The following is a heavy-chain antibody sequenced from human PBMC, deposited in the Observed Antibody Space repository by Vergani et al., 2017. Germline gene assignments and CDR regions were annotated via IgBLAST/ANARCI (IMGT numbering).Heavy chain of an antibody. V-gene: IGHV4-34*12. CDR3: AGIGGATRTYYYYMDV. J-gene: IGHJ6*03. Sequence: QVQLQQWGAGLLQPSETLSLTCAVYGGSFSGYYWSWIRQPPGEGLEWNGEIINSGRTNYNPSLKSRVTISVDTSKNQFSRKLSSVTAAETAVYYCAGIGGATRTYYYYMDVWGKGCTVTVSS. CDR1: GGSFSGYY. D-gene: IGHD2-15*01. CDR2: IINSGRT.